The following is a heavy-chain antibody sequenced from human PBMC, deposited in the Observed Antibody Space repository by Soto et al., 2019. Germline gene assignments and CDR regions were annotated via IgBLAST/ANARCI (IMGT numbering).Heavy chain of an antibody. CDR1: GFTFSSYA. V-gene: IGHV3-30-3*01. CDR2: ISYDGSNK. Sequence: GGSLRLSCAASGFTFSSYAMHWVRQAPGKGLEWVAVISYDGSNKYYADSVKGRFTISRDNSKNTLYPQMNSLRAEDTAVYYCAREGRAGYCSSTSCSGFLTTGYGMDVWGQGTTVTVSS. D-gene: IGHD2-2*01. J-gene: IGHJ6*02. CDR3: AREGRAGYCSSTSCSGFLTTGYGMDV.